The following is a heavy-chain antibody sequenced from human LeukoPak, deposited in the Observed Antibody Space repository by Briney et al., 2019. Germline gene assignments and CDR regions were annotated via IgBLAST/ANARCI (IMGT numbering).Heavy chain of an antibody. V-gene: IGHV4-34*01. Sequence: SETLSLTCAVSGVSFSGYYWRWIRQPPGQGLEWVGEINHSGSTNYNSSPKSRVTISVDTSKNQFSLKLSSVPAADTAVYYCARGRVPAATRAGYYFDYWGQGTLVTVSS. CDR3: ARGRVPAATRAGYYFDY. D-gene: IGHD2-2*01. CDR1: GVSFSGYY. CDR2: INHSGST. J-gene: IGHJ4*02.